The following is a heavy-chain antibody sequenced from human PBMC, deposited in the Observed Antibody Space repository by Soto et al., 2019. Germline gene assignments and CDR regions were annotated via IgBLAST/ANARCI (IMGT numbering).Heavy chain of an antibody. Sequence: EVQLVESGGTLVQPGGSLRLSCAASGFTFSTSWMSWVRQAPGKGLELLANINQDGSEKYYVDSVKGRFPISRDNAKNSLYLQMNSLRAEDTAVYYCARDFWSYFNYWGQGTLVTVSS. D-gene: IGHD3-3*01. CDR1: GFTFSTSW. CDR3: ARDFWSYFNY. V-gene: IGHV3-7*05. J-gene: IGHJ4*02. CDR2: INQDGSEK.